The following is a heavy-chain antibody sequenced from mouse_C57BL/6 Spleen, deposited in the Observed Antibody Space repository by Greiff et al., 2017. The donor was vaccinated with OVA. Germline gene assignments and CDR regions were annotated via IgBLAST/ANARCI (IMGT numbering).Heavy chain of an antibody. CDR1: GFTFSDYG. CDR3: AREEPSGFAD. Sequence: DVHLVESGGGLVKPGGSLKLSCAASGFTFSDYGMHWVRQAPEQGLEWVAYISSGSSTIYYADTVKGRFTISRDNAKNTLFLQMTSLRSEDTAMYYCAREEPSGFADWGQGTLVTVSA. CDR2: ISSGSSTI. J-gene: IGHJ3*01. V-gene: IGHV5-17*01.